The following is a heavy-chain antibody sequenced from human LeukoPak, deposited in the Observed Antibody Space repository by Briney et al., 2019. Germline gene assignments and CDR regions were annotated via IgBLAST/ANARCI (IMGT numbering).Heavy chain of an antibody. V-gene: IGHV4-34*01. CDR3: ARGLDLWPHRWFDP. D-gene: IGHD3-16*01. J-gene: IGHJ5*02. Sequence: SETLSLTCAVYGGSFSGCYWSWIRQPPGKGLEWIGEINHSGSTNYNPSLKSRVTISVDTSKNQFSLKLSSVTAADTAVYYCARGLDLWPHRWFDPWGQGTLVTVSS. CDR2: INHSGST. CDR1: GGSFSGCY.